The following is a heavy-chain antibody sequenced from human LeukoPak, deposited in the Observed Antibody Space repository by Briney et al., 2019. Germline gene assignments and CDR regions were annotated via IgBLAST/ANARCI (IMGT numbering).Heavy chain of an antibody. V-gene: IGHV1-2*02. CDR3: ARDKGYCTNGVCLGSNWFDP. CDR1: GYTFTGYY. J-gene: IGHJ5*02. CDR2: INPNSGGT. D-gene: IGHD2-8*01. Sequence: ASVKVSCKASGYTFTGYYMHWVRQAPGQGLEWMGWINPNSGGTNYAQKFQGRVTMTRDTSISTAYMELSRLRSDDTAVYCCARDKGYCTNGVCLGSNWFDPWGQGTLVTVSS.